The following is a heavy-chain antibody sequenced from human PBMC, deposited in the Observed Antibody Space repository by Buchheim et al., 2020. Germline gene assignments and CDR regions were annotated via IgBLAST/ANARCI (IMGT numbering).Heavy chain of an antibody. CDR1: GYTFTGYY. D-gene: IGHD3-10*01. V-gene: IGHV1-2*02. CDR2: SNPSSGGT. J-gene: IGHJ5*02. Sequence: QVQLVQSGAEVKKPGASVKVSCKASGYTFTGYYMHWVRQAPGQGLEWMGWSNPSSGGTNDAQKVQGRVTMTRETSISTAYMELSRLRSDDTAVYYCAREYGSGSYLEAGWFDPWGQGTL. CDR3: AREYGSGSYLEAGWFDP.